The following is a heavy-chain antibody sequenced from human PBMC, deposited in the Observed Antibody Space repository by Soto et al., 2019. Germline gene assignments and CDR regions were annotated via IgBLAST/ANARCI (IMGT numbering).Heavy chain of an antibody. D-gene: IGHD2-2*01. Sequence: QVQLVESGGGVVQPGRSLRLSCAASGFTFSSYGMHWVRQATGKGLEWVAVIWYDGSNKYYADSVKGRFTISRDNSKNTLYLQMNSLRAEDTAVYYCARTGPSVVPAATYGMDVWGQGTTVTVSS. CDR1: GFTFSSYG. CDR2: IWYDGSNK. CDR3: ARTGPSVVPAATYGMDV. J-gene: IGHJ6*02. V-gene: IGHV3-33*01.